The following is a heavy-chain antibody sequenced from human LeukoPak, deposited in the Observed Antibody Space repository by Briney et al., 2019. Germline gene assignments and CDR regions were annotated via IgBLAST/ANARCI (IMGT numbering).Heavy chain of an antibody. Sequence: ASVKVSCKAFGGTFSSYAISWVRQAPGQGLEWMGGIIPIFGTANYAQKFQGRVTITADKSTSTTYMELSSLRSEDTAVYYCARAGLGNAPDYWGQGTLVTVSS. CDR1: GGTFSSYA. CDR3: ARAGLGNAPDY. V-gene: IGHV1-69*06. CDR2: IIPIFGTA. J-gene: IGHJ4*02. D-gene: IGHD7-27*01.